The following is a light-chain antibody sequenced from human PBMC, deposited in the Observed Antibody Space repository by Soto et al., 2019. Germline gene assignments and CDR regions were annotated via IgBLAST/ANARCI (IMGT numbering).Light chain of an antibody. J-gene: IGKJ1*01. V-gene: IGKV3-11*01. CDR1: QSVSSY. Sequence: EIVLTQSPATLSLSPGERATLSCRASQSVSSYLAWYQQKPGQAPRLLIYDASNRATGIPARFSGSGSGTDFTLTISSLEPEDFAVYYCQQRSNWPPFRTFGQGTKV. CDR3: QQRSNWPPFRT. CDR2: DAS.